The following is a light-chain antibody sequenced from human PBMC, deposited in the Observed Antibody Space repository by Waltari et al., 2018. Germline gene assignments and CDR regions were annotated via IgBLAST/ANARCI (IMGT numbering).Light chain of an antibody. Sequence: QSALSHPASVSGSPGQSLTITSTGASTNLVSYNLVAWYQHHPNRAPKLIIYEATKRPSGISHRFSGAKSGATASLRISGLQADDEADYYCCSYTGSSTSYGCGGGTKVTVL. CDR3: CSYTGSSTSYG. CDR2: EAT. J-gene: IGLJ1*01. V-gene: IGLV2-23*01. CDR1: STNLVSYNL.